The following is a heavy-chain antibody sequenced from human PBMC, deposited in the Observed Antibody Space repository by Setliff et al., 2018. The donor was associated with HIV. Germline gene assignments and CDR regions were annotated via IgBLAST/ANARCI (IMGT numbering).Heavy chain of an antibody. D-gene: IGHD6-25*01. V-gene: IGHV4-30-4*08. CDR3: ARYSPRGYTLTGPY. Sequence: SETLSLTCTVSGGSISSGDYYWSWIRQPPGKGLEWIGYIYYSGSTYYNPSLKSRVTISVDTSKNQFSLRLTSVTAADTAVYYCARYSPRGYTLTGPYWGQGTLVTVSS. CDR2: IYYSGST. J-gene: IGHJ4*02. CDR1: GGSISSGDYY.